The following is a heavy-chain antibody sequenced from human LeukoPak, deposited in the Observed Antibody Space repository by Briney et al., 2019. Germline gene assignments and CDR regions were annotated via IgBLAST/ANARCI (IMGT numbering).Heavy chain of an antibody. V-gene: IGHV3-33*01. Sequence: PGGSLRLSCAASGFTFSSYGMHWVRQAPGKGLEWVAVIWYDGSNKYYADSVKGRFTISRDNSKNTLYLQMNSLRAEDTAVYYCARGNNWNYEDYWGQGTLVTVSS. J-gene: IGHJ4*02. CDR2: IWYDGSNK. D-gene: IGHD1-7*01. CDR3: ARGNNWNYEDY. CDR1: GFTFSSYG.